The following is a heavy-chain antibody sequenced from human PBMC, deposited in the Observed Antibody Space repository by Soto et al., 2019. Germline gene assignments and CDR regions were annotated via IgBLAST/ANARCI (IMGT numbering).Heavy chain of an antibody. CDR1: GDSITSDTSY. CDR3: ARDSRISNAWFDP. J-gene: IGHJ5*02. V-gene: IGHV4-31*03. CDR2: IYYSGRT. Sequence: QVRLQESGPGLVKASETLSLTCTVSGDSITSDTSYWTWIRQHPEKGLEFLGSIYYSGRTYYHPSLESRLSVSVDTSKNQFSRRLTRASAADTAVYYCARDSRISNAWFDPWGQGILVTVSS. D-gene: IGHD2-8*01.